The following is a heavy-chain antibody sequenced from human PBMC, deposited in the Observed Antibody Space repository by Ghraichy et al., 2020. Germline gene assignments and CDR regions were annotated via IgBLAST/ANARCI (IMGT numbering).Heavy chain of an antibody. D-gene: IGHD3-10*01. CDR1: GFTFSSYG. V-gene: IGHV3-30*18. CDR3: AKEGSGLRVRGVPDV. J-gene: IGHJ6*02. CDR2: ISYDGSNK. Sequence: GGSLRLSCAASGFTFSSYGMHWVHQAPGKGLEWVAVISYDGSNKYYADSVKGRFTISRDNSKNTLYLQMNSLRAEDTAVYYCAKEGSGLRVRGVPDVWGQGTTVTVSS.